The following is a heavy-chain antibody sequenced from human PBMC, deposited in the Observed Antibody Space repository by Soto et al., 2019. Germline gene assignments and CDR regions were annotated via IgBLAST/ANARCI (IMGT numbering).Heavy chain of an antibody. CDR3: AKEGGFRTESPLYYYGMDV. J-gene: IGHJ6*02. Sequence: PGGSLRLSCAASGFTLSKYGMHWVRQAPGKGLEGVAVISDDGSNKYYADYVKGRLTISRDNSKNTLYLQMNSLRLEDTAVYYCAKEGGFRTESPLYYYGMDVWGQGTTVTVSS. CDR1: GFTLSKYG. V-gene: IGHV3-30*18. CDR2: ISDDGSNK. D-gene: IGHD6-25*01.